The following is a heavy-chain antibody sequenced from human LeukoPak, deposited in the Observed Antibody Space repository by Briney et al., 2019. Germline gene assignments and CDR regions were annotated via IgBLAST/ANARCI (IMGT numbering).Heavy chain of an antibody. J-gene: IGHJ4*02. Sequence: GGSLRLSCAASGFTFSDYYMRWIRQAPGKGLEWVSYISSSGISIYYADSVKGRFTISRDNAKNSLYLQMNSLRAEDTGVYYCARDTIFGVVTTYYFDYWGQGTLVTVSS. D-gene: IGHD3-3*01. CDR2: ISSSGISI. CDR1: GFTFSDYY. CDR3: ARDTIFGVVTTYYFDY. V-gene: IGHV3-11*01.